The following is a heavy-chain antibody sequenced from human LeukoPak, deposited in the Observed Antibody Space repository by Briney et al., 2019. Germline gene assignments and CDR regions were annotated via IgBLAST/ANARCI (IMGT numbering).Heavy chain of an antibody. V-gene: IGHV4-39*01. CDR2: IYYSGRT. CDR3: ARHTYSGYYYPFDY. D-gene: IGHD5-12*01. Sequence: PSETLSLTCTVSGGSISSSNYYWGWIRQPPGKGLEWIGSIYYSGRTYYNPSLKSRVTISVDTSKNQFSLKLSSVTAADTAVYFCARHTYSGYYYPFDYWGQGTLVTVYS. CDR1: GGSISSSNYY. J-gene: IGHJ4*02.